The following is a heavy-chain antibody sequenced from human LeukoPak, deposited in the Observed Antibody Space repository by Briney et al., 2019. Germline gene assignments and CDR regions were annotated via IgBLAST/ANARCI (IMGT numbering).Heavy chain of an antibody. V-gene: IGHV3-15*01. CDR2: IKSKTDGGTT. CDR3: TTDFASGGATSDDAFDI. J-gene: IGHJ3*02. Sequence: GGPLRLSCAASGFTFSNAWMSWVRQAPGKGLEWVGRIKSKTDGGTTDYAAPVKGRFTISRDDSKNTLYLQMNSLKTEDTAVYYCTTDFASGGATSDDAFDIWGQGTMVTVSS. D-gene: IGHD1-26*01. CDR1: GFTFSNAW.